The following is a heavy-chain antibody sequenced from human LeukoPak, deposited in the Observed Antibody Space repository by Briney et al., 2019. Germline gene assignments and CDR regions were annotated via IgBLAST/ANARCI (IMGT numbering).Heavy chain of an antibody. J-gene: IGHJ4*02. Sequence: ASVKVSCKASGYTFTSYDISWVRQATGQGLEWMGWINPNSGGTNYAQKFQGRVTMTRDTSISTAYMELSRLRSDDTAVYYCARALPPYYYDSSGLDYWGQGTLVTVSS. D-gene: IGHD3-22*01. CDR3: ARALPPYYYDSSGLDY. CDR2: INPNSGGT. V-gene: IGHV1-2*02. CDR1: GYTFTSYD.